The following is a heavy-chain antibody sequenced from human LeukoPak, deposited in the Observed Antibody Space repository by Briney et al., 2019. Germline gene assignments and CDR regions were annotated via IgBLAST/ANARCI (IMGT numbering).Heavy chain of an antibody. CDR2: LYYMRGA. D-gene: IGHD3-10*01. Sequence: SETLSLTCTVSGGSISGYYWSWSRQPPGKGVEWIGNLYYMRGAWYKSSLKSRVTTSVNTSKNQFSLKLSSVTAADTAVYYCAKTPRITMVRGRIAFDIWGQGTMVTVSS. J-gene: IGHJ3*02. V-gene: IGHV4-59*12. CDR1: GGSISGYY. CDR3: AKTPRITMVRGRIAFDI.